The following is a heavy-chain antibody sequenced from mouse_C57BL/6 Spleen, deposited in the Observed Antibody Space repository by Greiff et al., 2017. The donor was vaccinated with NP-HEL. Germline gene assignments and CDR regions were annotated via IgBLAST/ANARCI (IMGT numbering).Heavy chain of an antibody. CDR2: IDPETGGT. J-gene: IGHJ2*01. V-gene: IGHV1-15*01. D-gene: IGHD2-4*01. Sequence: QVQLQQSGAELVRPGASVTLSCKASGYTFTDYEMHWVKQTPVHGLEWIGAIDPETGGTAYNQKFKGKAILTADQSSSTAYMELRSLTSEDSAVYYCTRAGDDYPYFDYWGQGTTLTVSS. CDR1: GYTFTDYE. CDR3: TRAGDDYPYFDY.